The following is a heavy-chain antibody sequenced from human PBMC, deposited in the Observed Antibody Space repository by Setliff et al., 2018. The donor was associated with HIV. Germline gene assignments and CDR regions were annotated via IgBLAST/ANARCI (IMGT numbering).Heavy chain of an antibody. V-gene: IGHV3-7*03. D-gene: IGHD6-6*01. CDR2: IKQDGSES. J-gene: IGHJ5*02. CDR3: ARDRAFMAARPSWFDP. Sequence: GGSLRLSCAASGFTFSSYAMSWVRQAPGKGLEWVAHIKQDGSESYYADSVKGRFTIFRDNAKNSLILDMNSLKGDDTAVYYCARDRAFMAARPSWFDPWGQGTLVTVSS. CDR1: GFTFSSYA.